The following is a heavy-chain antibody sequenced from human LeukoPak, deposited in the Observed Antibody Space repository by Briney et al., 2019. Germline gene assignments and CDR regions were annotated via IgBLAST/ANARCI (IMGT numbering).Heavy chain of an antibody. J-gene: IGHJ5*02. V-gene: IGHV4-34*01. D-gene: IGHD2-2*02. Sequence: PSETLSFTCAVYGGSFSGYYWSWIRQPPGKGLEWIGEINHSGSTNYNPSLKSRVTISVDTSKNQFSLKLSSVTAADTAVYYCARVPNIVVVPAAISWGFDPWGQGTLVTVSS. CDR3: ARVPNIVVVPAAISWGFDP. CDR2: INHSGST. CDR1: GGSFSGYY.